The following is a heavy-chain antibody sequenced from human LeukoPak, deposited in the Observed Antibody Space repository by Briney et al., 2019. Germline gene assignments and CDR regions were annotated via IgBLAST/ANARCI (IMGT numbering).Heavy chain of an antibody. D-gene: IGHD1-26*01. CDR3: AGRSTGATIDY. CDR2: IIPIFGTA. CDR1: GGTFNNYA. J-gene: IGHJ4*02. V-gene: IGHV1-69*06. Sequence: SVKVSCKASGGTFNNYAISWVRQAPGQGLEWMGGIIPIFGTANYAQKFLGRVTITADKSTSTAYMELSSLRSEDTAVYYCAGRSTGATIDYWGQGTLVTVSS.